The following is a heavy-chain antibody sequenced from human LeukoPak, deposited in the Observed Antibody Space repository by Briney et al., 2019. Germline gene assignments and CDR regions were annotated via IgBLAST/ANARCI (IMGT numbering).Heavy chain of an antibody. V-gene: IGHV1-2*04. J-gene: IGHJ1*01. CDR3: ARGPLRPGTDEYFHH. CDR2: INPNSGGT. CDR1: GYTFTGYY. Sequence: GASVKVSCKASGYTFTGYYMHWVRQAPGQGLEWMGWINPNSGGTNYAQNFQGWVTMTRDTSISTAYMEMSRLRSDDTAIYYCARGPLRPGTDEYFHHWGQGTLVTVSS.